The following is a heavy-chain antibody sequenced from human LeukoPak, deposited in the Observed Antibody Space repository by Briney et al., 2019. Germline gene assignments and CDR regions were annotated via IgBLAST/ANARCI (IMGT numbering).Heavy chain of an antibody. Sequence: PGGSLRLSCAASGFTFSSYSMNWVRQAPGKGLEWISYISSRSSTIFCADSVKGRFTISRDNAKNSLYLQMNSLRAEDTAVYYCARGDKGIAVAGPLFDYWGQGTLVTVSS. D-gene: IGHD6-19*01. J-gene: IGHJ4*02. CDR2: ISSRSSTI. CDR3: ARGDKGIAVAGPLFDY. CDR1: GFTFSSYS. V-gene: IGHV3-48*04.